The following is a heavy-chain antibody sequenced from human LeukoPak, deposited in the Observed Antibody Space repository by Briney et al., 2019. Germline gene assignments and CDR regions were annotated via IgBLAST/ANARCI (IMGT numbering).Heavy chain of an antibody. V-gene: IGHV3-74*01. CDR2: INSDGGGA. CDR1: GITFSNNW. CDR3: ARDVPHNWFDT. J-gene: IGHJ5*02. Sequence: GGSLTLSCAASGITFSNNWMHWVRQGPGKGLVWISRINSDGGGAIYADSVKGRFTVSRDNAKNTLYLQMNSLRAEDTAVYYCARDVPHNWFDTWGQGTLVTVSS.